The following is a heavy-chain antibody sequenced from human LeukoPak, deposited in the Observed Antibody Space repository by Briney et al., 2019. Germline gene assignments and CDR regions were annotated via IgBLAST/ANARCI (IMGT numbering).Heavy chain of an antibody. J-gene: IGHJ4*02. D-gene: IGHD2-15*01. CDR3: ARSLGRYCSGGPCYYFDY. CDR1: GGSISSSSYY. CDR2: IYYSGTT. V-gene: IGHV4-39*01. Sequence: SETLSLTCTVSGGSISSSSYYWGWIRQPPGKGLEWIGSIYYSGTTYYNPSLKSRVTISVDTSKNQFSLKLTSVTAADTAVYYCARSLGRYCSGGPCYYFDYWGQGTLVTVSS.